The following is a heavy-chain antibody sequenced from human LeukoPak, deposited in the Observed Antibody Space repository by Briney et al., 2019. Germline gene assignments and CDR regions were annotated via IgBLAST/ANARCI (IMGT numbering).Heavy chain of an antibody. CDR2: IIPILDIA. D-gene: IGHD3-22*01. CDR3: ARSSYYYDSSGLDY. Sequence: GASVKVSCKASGGTFSSYTISWVRQAPGQGLEWMGRIIPILDIANYAQKFQGKVTITADKSTSTAYMELSSLRSEDTAVYYSARSSYYYDSSGLDYWGQGTLVTVSS. V-gene: IGHV1-69*02. CDR1: GGTFSSYT. J-gene: IGHJ4*02.